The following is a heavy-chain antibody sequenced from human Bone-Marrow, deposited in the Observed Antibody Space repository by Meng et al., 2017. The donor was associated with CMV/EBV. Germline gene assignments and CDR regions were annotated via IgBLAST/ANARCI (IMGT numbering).Heavy chain of an antibody. V-gene: IGHV3-23*01. Sequence: GESLKISCAASGFTFGDYAINWVRQAPGKGLEWVSSISGSGTATFYADSVKGRFTVSRDKSKNTLYLQMNSLTVEDTAMYYCAKCAVMTLGWCNWFDPWGQGTLVTVSS. CDR2: ISGSGTAT. CDR1: GFTFGDYA. J-gene: IGHJ5*02. D-gene: IGHD3-16*01. CDR3: AKCAVMTLGWCNWFDP.